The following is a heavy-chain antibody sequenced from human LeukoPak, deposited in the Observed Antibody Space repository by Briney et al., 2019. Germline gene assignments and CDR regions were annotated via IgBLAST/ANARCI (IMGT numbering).Heavy chain of an antibody. D-gene: IGHD3-3*01. CDR3: ARYDFNKYFDY. V-gene: IGHV4-59*01. J-gene: IGHJ4*02. Sequence: PSETLSLTCTVSGGSISSYYWSWIRQPPGKGLEWIGHIYYSGSTNYNPSLKSRVTMSVDTSKNQFSLKLSSVTAADTAVYYCARYDFNKYFDYWGQGTLVAVSS. CDR2: IYYSGST. CDR1: GGSISSYY.